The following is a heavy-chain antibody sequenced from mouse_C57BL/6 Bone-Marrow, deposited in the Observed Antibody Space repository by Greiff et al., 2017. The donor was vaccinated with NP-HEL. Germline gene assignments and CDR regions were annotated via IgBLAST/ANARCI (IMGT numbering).Heavy chain of an antibody. CDR2: INPNNGGT. CDR3: ASCSSPYYAMDY. J-gene: IGHJ4*01. Sequence: EVQLQQSGPELVKPGASVKIPCKASGYTFTDYNMDWVKQSPGKSLEWIGDINPNNGGTIYNQKFKGKATLTVDKSSSTAYMEFRSQTSKDTAVYSCASCSSPYYAMDYWGQGTAVTVSS. D-gene: IGHD1-1*01. V-gene: IGHV1-18*01. CDR1: GYTFTDYN.